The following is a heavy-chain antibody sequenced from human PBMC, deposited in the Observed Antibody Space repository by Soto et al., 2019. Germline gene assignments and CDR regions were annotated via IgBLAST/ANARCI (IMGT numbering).Heavy chain of an antibody. V-gene: IGHV3-7*03. D-gene: IGHD3-16*01. CDR3: FGGNGGPQ. J-gene: IGHJ4*02. Sequence: VGSLRLSSPSSDFSSGNYWVNWVRQAPGKGEEWVGNIQPEGSGTSYVDAVKRRFIISRDNVRNSVSMQMYSLRVEDTAVYFCFGGNGGPQWGQGTLVTVSS. CDR2: IQPEGSGT. CDR1: DFSSGNYW.